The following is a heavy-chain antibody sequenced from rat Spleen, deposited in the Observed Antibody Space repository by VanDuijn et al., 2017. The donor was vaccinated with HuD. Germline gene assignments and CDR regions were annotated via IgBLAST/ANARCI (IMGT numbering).Heavy chain of an antibody. CDR1: GFTFSDYY. CDR3: ASPQSPGYNPYYYVMDA. CDR2: ISSDGGRN. J-gene: IGHJ4*01. V-gene: IGHV5-29*01. D-gene: IGHD1-4*01. Sequence: EVQLVESDGGLVQPGRSLKLSCAASGFTFSDYYMAWVRQAPTKGLEWVATISSDGGRNFYRDSVKGRFTISRDNAKSSLYLQMDSLRSEDTATYYGASPQSPGYNPYYYVMDAWGQGASVTVSS.